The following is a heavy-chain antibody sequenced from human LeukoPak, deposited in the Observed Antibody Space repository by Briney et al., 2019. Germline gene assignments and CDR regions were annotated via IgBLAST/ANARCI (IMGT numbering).Heavy chain of an antibody. Sequence: GGSRRLSCAASGFTFNSFAMSWVRQAPGKGLEWVGRFKSKTDGATTDYASPVKGRFTISRDDSRNMVYLQMNSLKTEDTAVYYCTAGVQLWPYYFDFWGQGTLVTVSS. CDR2: FKSKTDGATT. V-gene: IGHV3-15*01. CDR3: TAGVQLWPYYFDF. D-gene: IGHD1-1*01. CDR1: GFTFNSFA. J-gene: IGHJ4*02.